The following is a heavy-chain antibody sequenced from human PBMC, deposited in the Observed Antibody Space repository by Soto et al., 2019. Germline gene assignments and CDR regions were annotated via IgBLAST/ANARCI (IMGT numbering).Heavy chain of an antibody. CDR1: GFTFSSYS. CDR3: ARDLTLRIVPPSGAFDI. V-gene: IGHV3-21*01. Sequence: GGSLRLSCAASGFTFSSYSMNWVRQAPGKGLEWVSSISSSSSYIYYADSVKGRFTISRDNAKNSLYLQMNSLRAEDTAVYYCARDLTLRIVPPSGAFDIWGQGTMVTVSS. J-gene: IGHJ3*02. CDR2: ISSSSSYI. D-gene: IGHD2-2*01.